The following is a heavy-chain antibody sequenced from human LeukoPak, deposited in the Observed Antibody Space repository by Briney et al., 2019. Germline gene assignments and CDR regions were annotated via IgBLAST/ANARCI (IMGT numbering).Heavy chain of an antibody. V-gene: IGHV3-33*01. Sequence: PGRSLRLSCAASGFTFSSYGMHWVRQAPGKGLEWVAVIWYDGSNKYYADSVKGRFTVSRDNSKNTLYLQINSLRAEDTAVYYCASSGSYHDYWGQGTLVTVSS. CDR2: IWYDGSNK. CDR1: GFTFSSYG. J-gene: IGHJ4*02. D-gene: IGHD1-26*01. CDR3: ASSGSYHDY.